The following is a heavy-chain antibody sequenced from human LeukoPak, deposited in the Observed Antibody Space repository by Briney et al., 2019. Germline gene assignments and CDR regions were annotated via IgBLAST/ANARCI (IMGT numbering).Heavy chain of an antibody. Sequence: GGSLRLACAASGFTLSSYAMSWVRQAPGKGLEWVAFMSYDGTNKYCADSVKGRFTISRDNSKNTLYLQMNSLRAEDTALYYCAREILTGYAFDIWGQGTMVTVSS. D-gene: IGHD7-27*01. CDR3: AREILTGYAFDI. CDR1: GFTLSSYA. V-gene: IGHV3-30-3*01. J-gene: IGHJ3*02. CDR2: MSYDGTNK.